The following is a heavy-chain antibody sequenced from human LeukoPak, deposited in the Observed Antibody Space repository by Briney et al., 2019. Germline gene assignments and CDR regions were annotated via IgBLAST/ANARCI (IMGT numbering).Heavy chain of an antibody. CDR1: GLIFTDAW. D-gene: IGHD6-19*01. CDR3: AKGYATTGYSSGWYLGLLDY. CDR2: IKGKVNGGTR. Sequence: PGGSLRLSCAASGLIFTDAWMTWVRQVPGKGLEWVGRIKGKVNGGTRDYATPVKGRFTISRDDSKNTLYLQMNGLKIEDTAVYYCAKGYATTGYSSGWYLGLLDYWGQGTLVTVSS. V-gene: IGHV3-15*01. J-gene: IGHJ4*02.